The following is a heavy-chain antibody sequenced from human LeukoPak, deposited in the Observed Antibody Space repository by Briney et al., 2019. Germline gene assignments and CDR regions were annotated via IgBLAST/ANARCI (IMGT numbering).Heavy chain of an antibody. CDR2: ISSSSSYI. CDR1: GFTFSSYS. Sequence: GGSPRLSCAASGFTFSSYSMNWVRQAPGKGLEWVSSISSSSSYIYYADSVKGRFTISRDNAKNSLYLQMNSLRAEDTAVYYCARGPSGYHDTWGQGTLVTVSS. D-gene: IGHD5-12*01. CDR3: ARGPSGYHDT. J-gene: IGHJ4*02. V-gene: IGHV3-21*01.